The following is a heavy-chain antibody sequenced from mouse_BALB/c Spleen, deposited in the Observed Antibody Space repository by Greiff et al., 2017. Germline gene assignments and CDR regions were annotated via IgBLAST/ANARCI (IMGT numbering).Heavy chain of an antibody. CDR3: ARGGGNYGDFDY. J-gene: IGHJ2*01. CDR2: ISSGGST. D-gene: IGHD2-1*01. V-gene: IGHV5-6-5*01. CDR1: GFTFSSYA. Sequence: EVQGVESGGGLVKPGGSLKLSCAASGFTFSSYAMSWVRQTPEKRLEWVASISSGGSTYYPDSVKGRFTISRDNARNILYLQMSSLRSEDTAMYYCARGGGNYGDFDYWGQGTTLTVSS.